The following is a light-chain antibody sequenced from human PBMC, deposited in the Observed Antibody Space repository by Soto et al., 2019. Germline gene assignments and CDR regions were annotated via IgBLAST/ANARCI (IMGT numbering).Light chain of an antibody. CDR1: QSVSSN. J-gene: IGKJ1*01. CDR3: QQYNNWPRT. Sequence: EIVMTQSPATLSVSPGERATLSCRASQSVSSNLAWYQQKPGQAPRLLMYGESTRATGIPARFSGSGSGTEFTLTISSLQSEDFAVYYCQQYNNWPRTF. CDR2: GES. V-gene: IGKV3-15*01.